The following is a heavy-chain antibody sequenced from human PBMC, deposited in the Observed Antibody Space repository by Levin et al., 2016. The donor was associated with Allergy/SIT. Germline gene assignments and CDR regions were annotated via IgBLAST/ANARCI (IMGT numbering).Heavy chain of an antibody. Sequence: GGSLRLSCAASGFTFSSYAMSWVRQAPGKGLEWVSSISSSSSYIYYADSVKGRFTISRDNAKNSLYLQMNSLRAEDTAVYYCARDTVVPAASDYWGQGTLVTVSS. CDR2: ISSSSSYI. V-gene: IGHV3-21*01. CDR1: GFTFSSYA. J-gene: IGHJ4*02. D-gene: IGHD2-2*01. CDR3: ARDTVVPAASDY.